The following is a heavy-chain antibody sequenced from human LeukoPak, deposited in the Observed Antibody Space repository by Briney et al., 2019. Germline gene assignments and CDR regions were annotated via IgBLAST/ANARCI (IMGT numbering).Heavy chain of an antibody. CDR3: AAAVHLPYYDYVWGSYRSLGAFDI. CDR1: GFTFTSSA. D-gene: IGHD3-16*02. Sequence: GASVKVSCKASGFTFTSSAMQWVRQARGQRLEWIGWIVVGSGNTNYAQKFQERVTITRDMSTSTDYMELSSLRSEDTAVYYCAAAVHLPYYDYVWGSYRSLGAFDIWGQGTMVTVSS. CDR2: IVVGSGNT. V-gene: IGHV1-58*02. J-gene: IGHJ3*02.